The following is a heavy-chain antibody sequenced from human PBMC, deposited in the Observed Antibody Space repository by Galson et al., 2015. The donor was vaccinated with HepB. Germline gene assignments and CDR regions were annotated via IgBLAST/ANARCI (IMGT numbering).Heavy chain of an antibody. D-gene: IGHD2-21*02. CDR2: IWYDGSNK. Sequence: SLRLSCAASGFTFSSYGMHWVRQAPGKGLEWVAVIWYDGSNKYYADSVKGRFTISRDNSKNTLYLQMNSLRAEDTAVYYCARAGGGDYHDAFDIWGQGTMVTVSS. J-gene: IGHJ3*02. CDR1: GFTFSSYG. V-gene: IGHV3-33*08. CDR3: ARAGGGDYHDAFDI.